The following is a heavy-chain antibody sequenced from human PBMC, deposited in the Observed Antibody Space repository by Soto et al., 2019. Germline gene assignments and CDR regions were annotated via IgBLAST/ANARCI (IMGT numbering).Heavy chain of an antibody. Sequence: QVQLQESGPGLVRPSETLSLTCTVSGASITSYHWSWIRQPAGKGLEWIGRISTIGGTNYSPSLEGRVPLLISRSPNPFPPKPASVTAADTAVYYCARGAGPPWFDPWGQGTLVTVSS. CDR3: ARGAGPPWFDP. CDR1: GASITSYH. CDR2: ISTIGGT. J-gene: IGHJ5*02. V-gene: IGHV4-4*07.